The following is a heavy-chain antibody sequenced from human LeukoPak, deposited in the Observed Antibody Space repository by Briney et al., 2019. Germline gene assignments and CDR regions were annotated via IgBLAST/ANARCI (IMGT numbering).Heavy chain of an antibody. CDR2: ISSSSSYI. Sequence: GGSLRLSCAVSGFTFSTYTMNWVRQAPGKGLEWVASISSSSSYIYYADSVRGRFTISRDNAKNSLYLHMNSLRAEDTAVYFCARPKYSGSYLIDYWGQGTLVTVSS. V-gene: IGHV3-21*01. D-gene: IGHD1-26*01. J-gene: IGHJ4*02. CDR1: GFTFSTYT. CDR3: ARPKYSGSYLIDY.